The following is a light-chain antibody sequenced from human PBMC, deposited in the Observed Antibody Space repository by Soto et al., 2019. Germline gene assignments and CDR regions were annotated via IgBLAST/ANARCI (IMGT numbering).Light chain of an antibody. CDR1: SSDVGGYNY. V-gene: IGLV2-14*01. J-gene: IGLJ2*01. CDR3: SSYTSSSPL. CDR2: DVS. Sequence: QSALTQPASVSGSPGQSITISCTGTSSDVGGYNYVTWYQQHPGKAPKLMIYDVSNRPSGVSNRFSGSKSGNTASLTISGVQADDEADYYCSSYTSSSPLLGGGTKLTVL.